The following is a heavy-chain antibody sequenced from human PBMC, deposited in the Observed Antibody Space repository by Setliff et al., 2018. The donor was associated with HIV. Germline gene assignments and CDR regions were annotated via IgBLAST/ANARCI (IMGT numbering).Heavy chain of an antibody. Sequence: TLSLTCTVSGGSISSDDYYWNWIRQPPGKALEWLALIYWNDDKRYSPSLKSRLTITKDTSKNQVVLTMTNMDPVDTATYYCAHRRSGNLFDYWGQGTLVTVSS. CDR1: GGSISSDDYY. CDR2: IYWNDDK. D-gene: IGHD1-1*01. CDR3: AHRRSGNLFDY. J-gene: IGHJ4*02. V-gene: IGHV2-5*01.